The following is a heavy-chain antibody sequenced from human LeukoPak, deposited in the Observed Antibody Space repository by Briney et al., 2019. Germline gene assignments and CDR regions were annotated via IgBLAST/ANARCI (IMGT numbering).Heavy chain of an antibody. V-gene: IGHV3-23*03. D-gene: IGHD1-20*01. J-gene: IGHJ4*02. CDR1: GFTFSSSA. Sequence: GGSLRLSCAASGFTFSSSAMSWVRQAPGKGLEWVSVIYSGGSTYYADSVKGRFTISRDNAKNTLYLQMNSLRAEDTAVYYCLRDLNWSLDQWGQGTLVTVSS. CDR3: LRDLNWSLDQ. CDR2: IYSGGST.